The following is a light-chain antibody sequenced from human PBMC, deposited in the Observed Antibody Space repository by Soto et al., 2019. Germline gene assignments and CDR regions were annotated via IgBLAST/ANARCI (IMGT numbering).Light chain of an antibody. V-gene: IGKV1-5*01. CDR3: QQYNSYSVNA. J-gene: IGKJ2*01. CDR1: QSISGW. Sequence: DIQMTQSPYTLSASVGDRVTITCRASQSISGWLAWYQQKPGKAPKLLIYDASSLESGVPSRFSGIGSGTEFTLTISRLQPDDFATYYCQQYNSYSVNAFGQGTKLEIK. CDR2: DAS.